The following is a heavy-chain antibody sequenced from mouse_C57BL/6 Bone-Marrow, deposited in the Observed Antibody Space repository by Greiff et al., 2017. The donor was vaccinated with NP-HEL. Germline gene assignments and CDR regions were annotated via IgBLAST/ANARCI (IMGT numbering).Heavy chain of an antibody. V-gene: IGHV1-9*01. D-gene: IGHD2-1*01. CDR1: GYTFTGYW. CDR2: ILPGSGSN. Sequence: QVQLQQSGAELMKPGASVKLSCKATGYTFTGYWIEWVKQRPGHGLEWIGEILPGSGSNNYNEKFKGKATITAETSSNTAYMQHSILTTEDSAIYYWARIYYGNCWLFAYWGQGTLVTVSA. CDR3: ARIYYGNCWLFAY. J-gene: IGHJ3*01.